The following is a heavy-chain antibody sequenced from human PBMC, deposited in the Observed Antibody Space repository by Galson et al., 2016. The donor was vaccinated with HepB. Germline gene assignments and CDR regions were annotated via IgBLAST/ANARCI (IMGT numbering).Heavy chain of an antibody. D-gene: IGHD2-8*01. CDR3: AKDILYGRYGMDV. J-gene: IGHJ6*02. Sequence: SLRLSCAASGFTFNDYAMHWVRQAPGKGLEWVSHISRNSAIIAYADSVRGRFTISRDNAKKSLYLQMNSLRPEDTAFYYCAKDILYGRYGMDVWGQGTSVTVSS. V-gene: IGHV3-9*01. CDR1: GFTFNDYA. CDR2: ISRNSAII.